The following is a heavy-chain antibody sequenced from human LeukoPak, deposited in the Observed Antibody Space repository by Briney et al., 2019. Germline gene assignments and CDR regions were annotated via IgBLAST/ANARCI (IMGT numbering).Heavy chain of an antibody. Sequence: GASVKVSCKASGYTFTSYYMHWVRQAPGQGLEWMGIINPSGGSTSYAQKFQGRVTMTRGTSTSTVYMELSSLRSEDTAVYYCAREGYYYDSSGQDAFDIWGQGTMVTVSS. V-gene: IGHV1-46*01. CDR3: AREGYYYDSSGQDAFDI. D-gene: IGHD3-22*01. CDR1: GYTFTSYY. J-gene: IGHJ3*02. CDR2: INPSGGST.